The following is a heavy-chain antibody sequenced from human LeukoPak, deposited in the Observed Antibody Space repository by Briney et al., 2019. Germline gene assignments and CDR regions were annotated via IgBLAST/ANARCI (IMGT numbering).Heavy chain of an antibody. CDR3: ARGSRYCSGTSCYADFDY. CDR2: IYYSGST. CDR1: GGSISSSSYY. J-gene: IGHJ4*02. Sequence: PSETLSLTCTVSGGSISSSSYYWGWIRQPPGKGLEWIGSIYYSGSTYYNPSLKSRVTISVDKSKNQISLNLNSVTAADTAVYYCARGSRYCSGTSCYADFDYWGQGTLVTVSS. D-gene: IGHD2-2*01. V-gene: IGHV4-39*07.